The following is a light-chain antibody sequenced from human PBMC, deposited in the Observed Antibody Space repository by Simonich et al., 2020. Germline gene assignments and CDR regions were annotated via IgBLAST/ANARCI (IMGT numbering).Light chain of an antibody. CDR1: SLRSYY. CDR3: HSRDSSGNHVV. CDR2: GKN. J-gene: IGLJ2*01. V-gene: IGLV3-19*01. Sequence: SSELTQDPAVSVALGQTVRITCQGDSLRSYYASWYQQKPGQAPGLVIYGKNNRPSGIPGRFSGSSSGNTASLTITGAQAEDEADYYCHSRDSSGNHVVFGGGTKLTVL.